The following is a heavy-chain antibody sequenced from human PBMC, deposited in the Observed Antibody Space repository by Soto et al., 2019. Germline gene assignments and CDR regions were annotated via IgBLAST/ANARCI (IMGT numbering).Heavy chain of an antibody. Sequence: ASVKVSCKASGYTFTSYGISWVRQAPGQGLEWMGWISAYNGNTNYAQKLQGRVTMTTDTSTSTAYMELRSLRSDDTAVYYCARDSKYYDFWSGYYSPRFVETYMDVWGKGTTVTVSS. D-gene: IGHD3-3*01. V-gene: IGHV1-18*01. CDR1: GYTFTSYG. CDR3: ARDSKYYDFWSGYYSPRFVETYMDV. J-gene: IGHJ6*03. CDR2: ISAYNGNT.